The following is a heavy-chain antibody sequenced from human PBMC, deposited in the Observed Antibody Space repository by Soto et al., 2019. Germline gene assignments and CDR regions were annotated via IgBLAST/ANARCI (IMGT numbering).Heavy chain of an antibody. CDR2: VDHSGST. V-gene: IGHV4-34*02. J-gene: IGHJ4*02. CDR3: ARGVVMVVGANPSFDN. D-gene: IGHD2-15*01. Sequence: QVQIQQWGAGLLKPSETLSLTCAVYGASFSAYYCTWIRQSPGKGLEWIGEVDHSGSTNYNPSILRRVTISVDTSKRQFSLKLSSVAAADTAVYYCARGVVMVVGANPSFDNWDQGNLVTLSS. CDR1: GASFSAYY.